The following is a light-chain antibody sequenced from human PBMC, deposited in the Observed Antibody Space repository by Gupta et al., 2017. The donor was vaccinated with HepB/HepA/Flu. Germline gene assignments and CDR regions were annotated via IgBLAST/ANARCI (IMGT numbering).Light chain of an antibody. Sequence: DIVMTQSPLSLPVIPGEPASISCRSSQSLLHTNGYNYLDWYLQRPGQSPQLLIYLGSNRASGVPDRFSGSGSGTDFTLKISRVEAEDVGVYFCRQVLQSTWTFGQGTKVEIK. CDR1: QSLLHTNGYNY. CDR2: LGS. J-gene: IGKJ1*01. V-gene: IGKV2-28*01. CDR3: RQVLQSTWT.